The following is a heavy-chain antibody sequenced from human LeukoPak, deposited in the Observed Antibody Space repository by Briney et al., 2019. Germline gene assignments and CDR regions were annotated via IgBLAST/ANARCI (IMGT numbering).Heavy chain of an antibody. CDR3: ARQAVAGILRYFDY. CDR2: ISSSSSYI. D-gene: IGHD6-19*01. J-gene: IGHJ4*02. Sequence: TGGSLRLSCAASGFTFDDYGMSWVRQAPGKGLEWVSSISSSSSYIYYADSVKGRFTISRDNAKNSLYLQMNSLRAEDTAVYYCARQAVAGILRYFDYWGQGTLVTVSS. V-gene: IGHV3-21*01. CDR1: GFTFDDYG.